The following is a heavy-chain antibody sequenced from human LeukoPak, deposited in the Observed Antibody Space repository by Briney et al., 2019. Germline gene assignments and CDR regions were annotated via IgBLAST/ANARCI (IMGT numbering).Heavy chain of an antibody. CDR3: ARDYGGNGYYYGMDV. D-gene: IGHD4-23*01. CDR1: GFTFSSYA. V-gene: IGHV3-23*01. CDR2: ISGSGGST. Sequence: GGSLRLSCAASGFTFSSYAMSWVRQAPGNGLEWVSAISGSGGSTYYADSVKGRFTISRDNSKNTLYLQMNSLRAEDTGVYYCARDYGGNGYYYGMDVWGQGATVTVSS. J-gene: IGHJ6*02.